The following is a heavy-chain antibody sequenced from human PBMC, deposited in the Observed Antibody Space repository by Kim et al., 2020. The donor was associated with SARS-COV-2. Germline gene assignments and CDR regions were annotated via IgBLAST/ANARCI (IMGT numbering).Heavy chain of an antibody. CDR2: ISWDGGST. D-gene: IGHD3-22*01. V-gene: IGHV3-43*01. J-gene: IGHJ5*02. CDR1: GFTFDDCT. CDR3: AKDSGPNDNSAYFDN. Sequence: GGSLRLSCAASGFTFDDCTMHWVRQAPGKGLEWVSLISWDGGSTKYADSVKGRFTISRDNTKNSLYLQMNSLRTEDTALYYCAKDSGPNDNSAYFDNWGQGTLVTVSS.